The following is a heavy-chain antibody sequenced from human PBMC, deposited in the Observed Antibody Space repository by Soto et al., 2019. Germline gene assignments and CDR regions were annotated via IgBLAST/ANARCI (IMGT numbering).Heavy chain of an antibody. CDR2: ISAYNGNT. Sequence: ASVKVSCKASGYTFTSYGISWVRQAPGQGLERMGWISAYNGNTNYAQKLQGRVTMTTDTSTSTAYMELRSLRSDDTAVYYCARGGQTDSSSWYYYYGMDVWGQGTTVTVSS. CDR1: GYTFTSYG. V-gene: IGHV1-18*04. CDR3: ARGGQTDSSSWYYYYGMDV. J-gene: IGHJ6*02. D-gene: IGHD6-13*01.